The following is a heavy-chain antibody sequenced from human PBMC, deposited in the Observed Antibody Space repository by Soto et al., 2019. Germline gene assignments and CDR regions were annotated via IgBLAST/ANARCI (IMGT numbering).Heavy chain of an antibody. D-gene: IGHD1-26*01. V-gene: IGHV3-33*01. CDR1: GCYFNTYG. CDR2: VRHDGSNI. Sequence: GGSVRLSVVVSGCYFNTYGLHLVRQAPGKGPEWVAIVRHDGSNIHYADAVKGRFTISRDNSKDTLYLQMNSLRVEDTAVYYCVRDGMGDTVFFGYLDYWGHGTLVTVSS. CDR3: VRDGMGDTVFFGYLDY. J-gene: IGHJ4*01.